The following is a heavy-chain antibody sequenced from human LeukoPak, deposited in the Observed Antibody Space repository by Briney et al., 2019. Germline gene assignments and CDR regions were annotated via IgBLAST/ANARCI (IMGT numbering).Heavy chain of an antibody. D-gene: IGHD3-10*01. CDR3: AREMIYGSGSYYNEDYFDY. CDR1: GFTLTSYA. J-gene: IGHJ4*02. V-gene: IGHV3-64*01. CDR2: ISSNGGST. Sequence: GGSLRPSCAASGFTLTSYAMHWVRQAPGKGLEYVSAISSNGGSTYYANSVKGRFTISRDNSKNTLYPQMGSLRAEDTAVYYCAREMIYGSGSYYNEDYFDYWGQGTLVTVSS.